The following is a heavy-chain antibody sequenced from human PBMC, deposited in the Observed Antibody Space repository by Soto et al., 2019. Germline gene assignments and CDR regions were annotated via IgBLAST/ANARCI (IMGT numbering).Heavy chain of an antibody. D-gene: IGHD3-10*01. CDR2: INAGNGRE. CDR3: ARGGGWVGEASFDT. J-gene: IGHJ4*02. Sequence: QVQLEQSGAEVKKPGASVKVSCQTSGYTFTSYTLHWVRQAPGQGLEWLGWINAGNGREKYSQRFQDRVSLSTDRSTSTAFMEYRDLRSEDTAVYFCARGGGWVGEASFDTWGQGTLVIVSS. V-gene: IGHV1-3*01. CDR1: GYTFTSYT.